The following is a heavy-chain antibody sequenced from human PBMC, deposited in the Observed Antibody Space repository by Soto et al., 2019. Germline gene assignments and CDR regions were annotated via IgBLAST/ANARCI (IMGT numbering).Heavy chain of an antibody. Sequence: GGSLRLSCAASGFTFSISAMTWVRQAPGKGLEWVSGITGGGDNTYYADSVKGRFAISRDISKNTLSLQMNSLRAEDTAVYFCAKWPQGVYFDYWGQGTLVTVSS. CDR3: AKWPQGVYFDY. V-gene: IGHV3-23*01. CDR1: GFTFSISA. J-gene: IGHJ4*02. CDR2: ITGGGDNT. D-gene: IGHD3-16*01.